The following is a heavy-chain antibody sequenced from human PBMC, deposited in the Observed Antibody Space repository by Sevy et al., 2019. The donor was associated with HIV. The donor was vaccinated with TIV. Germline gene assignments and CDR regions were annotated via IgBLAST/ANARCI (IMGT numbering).Heavy chain of an antibody. CDR3: ARESGYSSSWYTGRYYFDY. V-gene: IGHV1-18*01. J-gene: IGHJ4*02. CDR2: MSAYNGNT. CDR1: GYTFTSYG. Sequence: ASVKVSCKASGYTFTSYGISWVRQAPGQGLEWMGWMSAYNGNTNYAQKLQGRVTMTTDTSTSTAYMELRSLRSDDTAVYYCARESGYSSSWYTGRYYFDYWGQGTLVTVSS. D-gene: IGHD6-13*01.